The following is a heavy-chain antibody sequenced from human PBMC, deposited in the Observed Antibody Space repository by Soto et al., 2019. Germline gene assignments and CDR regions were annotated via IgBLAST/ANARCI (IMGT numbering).Heavy chain of an antibody. V-gene: IGHV4-39*01. CDR2: VYQSGTT. CDR1: GASISTSSDF. J-gene: IGHJ4*02. CDR3: ARQPESASYFDY. Sequence: QLQLQESGPGLVRSSETLSLTCSVSGASISTSSDFWGWIRQAPGKGLEWIGNVYQSGTTRLNPSLKSRVSIFVDRSKNPFFRELNSATAADRAVHYCARQPESASYFDYWGQGILVTVSS.